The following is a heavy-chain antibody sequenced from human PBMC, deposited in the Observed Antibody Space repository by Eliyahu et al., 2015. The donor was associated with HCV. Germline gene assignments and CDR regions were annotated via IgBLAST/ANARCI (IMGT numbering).Heavy chain of an antibody. CDR3: ARVDRSWPYYFDY. Sequence: QVQLQESGPGLVKPSETLSLSCTVSGGSIINYYWSWIRQPPGKGLEWIGYIYYSGSTNYNPSLKSRVTISVDTSKNQFSLKLTSVTAADTAVYYCARVDRSWPYYFDYWGQGTLVTVSS. CDR1: GGSIINYY. D-gene: IGHD6-13*01. J-gene: IGHJ4*02. V-gene: IGHV4-59*08. CDR2: IYYSGST.